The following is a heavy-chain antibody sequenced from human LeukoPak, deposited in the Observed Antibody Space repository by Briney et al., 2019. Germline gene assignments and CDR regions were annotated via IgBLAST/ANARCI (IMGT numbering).Heavy chain of an antibody. CDR3: ARTRGDYYGSATYYYYYMDV. D-gene: IGHD3-10*01. Sequence: SVKVSCKASGGTFSSYAISWVRQAPGQGLEWMGGIIPIFGTANYAQKFQGRVTITADESTSTAYMELSSLRSEDTAVYYCARTRGDYYGSATYYYYYMDVWGKGTTVTISS. J-gene: IGHJ6*03. V-gene: IGHV1-69*13. CDR2: IIPIFGTA. CDR1: GGTFSSYA.